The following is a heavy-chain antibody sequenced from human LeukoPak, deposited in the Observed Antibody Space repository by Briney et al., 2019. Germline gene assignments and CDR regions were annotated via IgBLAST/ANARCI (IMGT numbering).Heavy chain of an antibody. CDR1: GGSISSYY. CDR3: ARWLGVITYNYFDY. CDR2: IYYSGST. V-gene: IGHV4-59*01. J-gene: IGHJ4*02. D-gene: IGHD3-22*01. Sequence: TLSLTCTVSGGSISSYYWSWIRQPPGKGLEWIGYIYYSGSTNYNPSLKSRVTISVDTSKNQFSLKLSSVTAADTAVYYCARWLGVITYNYFDYWGQGTLVTVSS.